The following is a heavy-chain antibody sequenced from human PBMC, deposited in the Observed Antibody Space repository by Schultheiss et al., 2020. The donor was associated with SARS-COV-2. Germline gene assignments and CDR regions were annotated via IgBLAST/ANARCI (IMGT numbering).Heavy chain of an antibody. CDR1: GFTFSSYW. J-gene: IGHJ6*03. D-gene: IGHD3-3*01. Sequence: GESLKISCAASGFTFSSYWMHWVRQAPGKGLEWVSYISSSGSTIYYADSVKGRFTISRDNAKNSLYLQMNSLRAEDTAVYYCARDLFARIFGVVRDYYYYMDVWGKGTTVTVSS. CDR3: ARDLFARIFGVVRDYYYYMDV. V-gene: IGHV3-48*01. CDR2: ISSSGSTI.